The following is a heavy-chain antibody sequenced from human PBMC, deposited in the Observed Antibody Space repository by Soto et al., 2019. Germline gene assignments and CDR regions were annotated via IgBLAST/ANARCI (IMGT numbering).Heavy chain of an antibody. D-gene: IGHD2-2*01. J-gene: IGHJ4*02. CDR1: GGSISSYY. CDR2: IYYSGST. CDR3: ERGSAAIMVD. V-gene: IGHV4-59*01. Sequence: SETLSLTCTVSGGSISSYYWSWIRQPPGKGLEWIGYIYYSGSTNYNPSLKSRVTISVDTSKKQFSLKLSSVTAADTAVYYCERGSAAIMVDWGQGTLVTVSS.